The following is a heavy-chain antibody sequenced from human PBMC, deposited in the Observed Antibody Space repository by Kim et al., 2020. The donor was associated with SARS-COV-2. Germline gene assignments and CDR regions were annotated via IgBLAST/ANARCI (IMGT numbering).Heavy chain of an antibody. V-gene: IGHV3-9*01. Sequence: DSGRGRFTISRDNAQNTLYLQMNSLRAEDTALYYCAKDAGSRWCGGAFDIWGQGTMVTVSS. J-gene: IGHJ3*02. D-gene: IGHD6-13*01. CDR3: AKDAGSRWCGGAFDI.